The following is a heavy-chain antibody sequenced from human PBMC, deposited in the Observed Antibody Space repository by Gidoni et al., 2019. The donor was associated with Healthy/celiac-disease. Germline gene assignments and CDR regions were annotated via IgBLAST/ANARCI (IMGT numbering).Heavy chain of an antibody. CDR3: ARAGIYYYGSGSYYMV. Sequence: VQLPESGPGLVKPSETLSLTCAVSGYSIRSGYDWGWLRQPPGKGLEWIGSIYHSGSTYYNPSLKSRVTISVDTSKNQFSLKLSSVTAADTAVYYCARAGIYYYGSGSYYMVWGQGTLVTVSS. CDR1: GYSIRSGYD. D-gene: IGHD3-10*01. J-gene: IGHJ4*02. V-gene: IGHV4-38-2*01. CDR2: IYHSGST.